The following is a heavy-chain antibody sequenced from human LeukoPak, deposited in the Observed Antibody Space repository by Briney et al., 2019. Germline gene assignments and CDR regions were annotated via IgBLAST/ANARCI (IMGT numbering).Heavy chain of an antibody. CDR3: AKVTSGWYPFDY. CDR1: GFTFSSYA. V-gene: IGHV3-23*01. D-gene: IGHD6-19*01. CDR2: IGGGGVST. J-gene: IGHJ4*02. Sequence: GGSLRLSCAASGFTFSSYAMSWVRQAPGKGPEWVSAIGGGGVSTNYADSVKGRFTISRDNSKNTLYLQMNSLRAEDTAVYYCAKVTSGWYPFDYWGQGTLVTVLS.